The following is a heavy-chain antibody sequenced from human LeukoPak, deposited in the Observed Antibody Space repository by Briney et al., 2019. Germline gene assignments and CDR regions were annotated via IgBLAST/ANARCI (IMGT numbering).Heavy chain of an antibody. Sequence: GGSLRLSCAASGFTFSSYWMHWVRQAPGKGLVWASRINSDGSIRDYADSVKGRFTISRDNAKNTLYVQMTSLRAEDTALYYCATQSGGRVYWGQGTLVTVSS. CDR3: ATQSGGRVY. D-gene: IGHD1-1*01. J-gene: IGHJ4*02. CDR1: GFTFSSYW. CDR2: INSDGSIR. V-gene: IGHV3-74*01.